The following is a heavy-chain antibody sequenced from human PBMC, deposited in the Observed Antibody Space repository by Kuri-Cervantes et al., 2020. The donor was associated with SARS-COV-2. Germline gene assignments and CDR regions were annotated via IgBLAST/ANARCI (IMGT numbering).Heavy chain of an antibody. CDR3: ARDQGLAYYDFWSGYSNDAFDI. CDR2: ISYDGINK. J-gene: IGHJ3*02. V-gene: IGHV3-30-3*01. Sequence: GESLKISCAASGFTFASYAMHWVRQAPGKGLEWVTLISYDGINKFYADSVKGRFTISRDNSKNTLYLQMNSLRAEDTAVYYCARDQGLAYYDFWSGYSNDAFDIWGQGTMVTVSS. D-gene: IGHD3-3*01. CDR1: GFTFASYA.